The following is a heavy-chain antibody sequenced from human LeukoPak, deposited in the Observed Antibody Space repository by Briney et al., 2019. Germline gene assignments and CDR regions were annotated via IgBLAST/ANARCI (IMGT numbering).Heavy chain of an antibody. CDR1: GYTFTGYY. V-gene: IGHV1-2*02. J-gene: IGHJ5*02. Sequence: ASVKVSCKASGYTFTGYYMHWVRQAPGQGLEWMGWINPNSGGTNYAQKFRGRVTMTRDTSISTAYMELSRLRSDDTAVYYCAREPLKKSRRPFDPWGQGTLVTVSS. CDR3: AREPLKKSRRPFDP. CDR2: INPNSGGT. D-gene: IGHD1-14*01.